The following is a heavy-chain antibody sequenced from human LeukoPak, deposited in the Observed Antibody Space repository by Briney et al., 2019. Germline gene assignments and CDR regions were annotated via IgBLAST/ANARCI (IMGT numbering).Heavy chain of an antibody. CDR3: TTVVGSSSSWEWYFDL. Sequence: PGGSLRLSCAASGFTVSNAWMSWAREAPGKALEWVGRIKSKTDGGTTDYVAPVKGRFSISRDDSKNTLYLQMNGLKSEDTAVYYCTTVVGSSSSWEWYFDLWGRGTLVTVSS. V-gene: IGHV3-15*01. CDR1: GFTVSNAW. D-gene: IGHD2-2*01. J-gene: IGHJ2*01. CDR2: IKSKTDGGTT.